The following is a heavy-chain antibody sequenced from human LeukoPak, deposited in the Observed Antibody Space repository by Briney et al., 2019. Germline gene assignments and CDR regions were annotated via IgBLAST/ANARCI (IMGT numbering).Heavy chain of an antibody. V-gene: IGHV4-39*01. Sequence: SETLSLTCTVSVASIRSISYYWGWIRQPPGKGLEWIGSIYYSGSTYYNPSLKSRVTISVDTSKNQFSLKLSSVTAADTAVYYCAIGLPDYGDYWGQGTLVTVSS. CDR1: VASIRSISYY. D-gene: IGHD4-17*01. J-gene: IGHJ4*02. CDR3: AIGLPDYGDY. CDR2: IYYSGST.